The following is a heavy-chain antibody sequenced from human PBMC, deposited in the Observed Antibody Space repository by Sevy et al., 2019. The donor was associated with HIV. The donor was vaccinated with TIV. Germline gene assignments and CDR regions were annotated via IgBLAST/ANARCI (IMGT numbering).Heavy chain of an antibody. Sequence: ASVKVSCKASGGTFSSYAISWVRQAPGQGLEWMGGIIPIFGTANYAQKFQGRVTITADESTSTAYMEMSSLRSEDTAVYYCARSHILVVPAAIFRWFDPWGQGTLVTVSS. CDR2: IIPIFGTA. J-gene: IGHJ5*02. V-gene: IGHV1-69*13. CDR1: GGTFSSYA. CDR3: ARSHILVVPAAIFRWFDP. D-gene: IGHD2-2*01.